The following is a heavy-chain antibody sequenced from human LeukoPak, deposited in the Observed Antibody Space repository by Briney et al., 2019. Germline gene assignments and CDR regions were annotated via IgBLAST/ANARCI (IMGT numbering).Heavy chain of an antibody. D-gene: IGHD3-10*01. CDR3: ARGVLLWFGESERGSYGMDV. Sequence: ASVKVSCKASGYTFTGYYMHWVRQAPGQGLEWMGWINPNSGGTNYAQKFQGWVTMTRDTSISTAYMELSRLRSDDTAVYYCARGVLLWFGESERGSYGMDVWGQGTTVTVSS. J-gene: IGHJ6*02. CDR1: GYTFTGYY. V-gene: IGHV1-2*04. CDR2: INPNSGGT.